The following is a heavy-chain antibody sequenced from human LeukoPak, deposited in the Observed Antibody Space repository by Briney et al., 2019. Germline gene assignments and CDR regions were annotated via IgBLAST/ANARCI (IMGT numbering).Heavy chain of an antibody. CDR2: VYYSGST. CDR3: ARHGALWFGPSPWFDP. V-gene: IGHV4-39*01. CDR1: GGSISSSSYY. D-gene: IGHD3-10*01. Sequence: SETLSLTCTVSGGSISSSSYYWGWIRQPPGKGLEWIGSVYYSGSTYYNPSLKSRVTISVDTSKNQFSLKLSSVTAADTAVYYCARHGALWFGPSPWFDPWGQGTLVTVSS. J-gene: IGHJ5*02.